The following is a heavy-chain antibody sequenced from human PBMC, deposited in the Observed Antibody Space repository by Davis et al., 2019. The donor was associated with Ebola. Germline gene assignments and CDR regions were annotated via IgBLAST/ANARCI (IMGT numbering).Heavy chain of an antibody. V-gene: IGHV4-39*07. Sequence: PSETLSLTCTVSGDSISTSDHYWGWIRQPPGKGLEWVGNFYYNLATHYSPSLESRVTISVDTSKNQFSLRLNSVTAADTAIYYCAREGYRGGGFDYWGQGTLFPVSS. D-gene: IGHD2-21*01. CDR2: FYYNLAT. CDR3: AREGYRGGGFDY. CDR1: GDSISTSDHY. J-gene: IGHJ4*02.